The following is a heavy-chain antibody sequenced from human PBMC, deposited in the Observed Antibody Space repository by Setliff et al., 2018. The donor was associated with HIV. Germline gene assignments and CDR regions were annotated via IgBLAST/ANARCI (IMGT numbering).Heavy chain of an antibody. CDR3: AKDRTVVVITIFDY. D-gene: IGHD3-22*01. CDR2: VGAVGAPT. CDR1: GFTFSTYA. V-gene: IGHV3-23*01. Sequence: GGSLRLSCAASGFTFSTYAMGWVRQAPGKGLEWVSTVGAVGAPTHYAESVKGRFTISKDNSKNTLYLQMNSLRAEDTAVYYCAKDRTVVVITIFDYWGQGTLVTVSS. J-gene: IGHJ4*02.